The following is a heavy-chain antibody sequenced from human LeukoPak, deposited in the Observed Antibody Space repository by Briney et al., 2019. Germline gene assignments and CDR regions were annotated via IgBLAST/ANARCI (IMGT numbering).Heavy chain of an antibody. J-gene: IGHJ4*02. CDR3: ARIGYYYYSSGFG. D-gene: IGHD3-22*01. V-gene: IGHV3-48*01. CDR1: GFTFSSYS. Sequence: GGSLRLSCVASGFTFSSYSMNWVRQAPWKGLEWVSYISSGSATIHYADSVKGRFTISRDNAKNSLYLQMNSLRAEDTAVYYCARIGYYYYSSGFGWGQGTLVTVSS. CDR2: ISSGSATI.